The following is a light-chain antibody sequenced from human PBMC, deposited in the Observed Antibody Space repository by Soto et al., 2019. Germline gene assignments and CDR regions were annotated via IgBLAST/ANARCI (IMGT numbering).Light chain of an antibody. V-gene: IGLV2-8*01. CDR1: SSDIGGYNY. J-gene: IGLJ2*01. CDR2: DVT. CDR3: SSYTGNNNLVV. Sequence: QSVLTQPPSASGSPGQSVTISCTGTSSDIGGYNYVSWYQQHPDKAPKLMIYDVTKRPSGVPDRFSGSKSGNAASLTVSGLQAEDEADYYCSSYTGNNNLVVFGGGTKLTVL.